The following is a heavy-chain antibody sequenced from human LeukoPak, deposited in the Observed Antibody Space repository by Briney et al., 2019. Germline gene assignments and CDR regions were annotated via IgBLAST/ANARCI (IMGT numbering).Heavy chain of an antibody. CDR3: ARDGTHYYDSSGYYPLFDY. J-gene: IGHJ4*02. Sequence: ASVKVPCKASGYTFTSYGISWVRPAPGQGLEWMGWISAYNGNTNYAQKLQGRVTMTTDTSTSTAHMELRSLRSDDTAVYYCARDGTHYYDSSGYYPLFDYWGQGTLVTVSS. CDR1: GYTFTSYG. CDR2: ISAYNGNT. D-gene: IGHD3-22*01. V-gene: IGHV1-18*01.